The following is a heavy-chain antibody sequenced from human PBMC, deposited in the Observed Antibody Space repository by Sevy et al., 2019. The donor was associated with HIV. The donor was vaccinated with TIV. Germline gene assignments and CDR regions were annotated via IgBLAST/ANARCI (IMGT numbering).Heavy chain of an antibody. CDR3: ARAHPYCGGDCYSLADYYYGMDV. V-gene: IGHV1-69*13. J-gene: IGHJ6*02. Sequence: ASVKVSCKASGGTFSSYAISWVRQAPGQGLEWMGGIIPIFGTANNAQKFQGRVTITADESTRPAYMELSSLRSEDTAVYYCARAHPYCGGDCYSLADYYYGMDVWGQGTTVTVSS. D-gene: IGHD2-21*02. CDR2: IIPIFGTA. CDR1: GGTFSSYA.